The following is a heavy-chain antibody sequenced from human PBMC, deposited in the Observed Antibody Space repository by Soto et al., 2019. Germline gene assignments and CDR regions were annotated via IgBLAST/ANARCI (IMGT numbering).Heavy chain of an antibody. V-gene: IGHV1-69*01. CDR3: ARARCGGDCYHYYYYGMDV. CDR2: IIAIFGTA. Sequence: QVQLVQSGAEVKKPGSSVKFSCKASGGTFSSYAISWVRQAPGQGLEWMGGIIAIFGTANYAQKFQGRVTITADESTSTAYMELSSLRSEDTAVYYCARARCGGDCYHYYYYGMDVWGQGTTVTVSS. CDR1: GGTFSSYA. J-gene: IGHJ6*02. D-gene: IGHD2-21*02.